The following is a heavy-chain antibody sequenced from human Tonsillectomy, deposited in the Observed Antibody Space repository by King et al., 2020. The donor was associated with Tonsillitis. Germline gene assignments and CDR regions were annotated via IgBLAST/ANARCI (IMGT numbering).Heavy chain of an antibody. D-gene: IGHD2-15*01. Sequence: LPLQESGPGLVKPSETLSLTCTVSGGSITNSSYYWGWIRQPPGKGLEWIGTIYYSGSTYYNPSLKSRVSMSVDTSKNQFSLKLTSVTAADTAVYYCARQGIYCSGGSCYLHWFDPWGQGTLVTVSS. V-gene: IGHV4-39*01. CDR3: ARQGIYCSGGSCYLHWFDP. CDR2: IYYSGST. J-gene: IGHJ5*02. CDR1: GGSITNSSYY.